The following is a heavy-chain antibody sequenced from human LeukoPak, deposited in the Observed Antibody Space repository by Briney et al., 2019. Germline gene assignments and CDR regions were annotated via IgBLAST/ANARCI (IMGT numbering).Heavy chain of an antibody. D-gene: IGHD3-3*01. J-gene: IGHJ4*02. Sequence: PSETLSLTCAVYGGSFSGYYWSWIRQPPGKGLEWIGEINHSGSTNYNPSLKSRVTISVDTSENQFSLKLSSVTAADTAVYYCASCPGWSGYNTFDYWGQGNLVTASS. CDR3: ASCPGWSGYNTFDY. V-gene: IGHV4-34*01. CDR1: GGSFSGYY. CDR2: INHSGST.